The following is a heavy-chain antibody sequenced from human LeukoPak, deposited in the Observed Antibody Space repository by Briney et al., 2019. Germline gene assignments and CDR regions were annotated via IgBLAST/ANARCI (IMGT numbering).Heavy chain of an antibody. CDR1: GYTFSMYA. D-gene: IGHD3-10*01. V-gene: IGHV1-3*01. J-gene: IGHJ6*04. CDR3: ARTPGPMVRGLKFYYYGMDV. Sequence: GASVKVSCKTSGYTFSMYAIHWVRQAPGQRLEWMGWINGGNGDTKYSQRFQGRVTITRDTAATTAHMDLSSLRSDDTAVYYCARTPGPMVRGLKFYYYGMDVWGKGTTVTVSS. CDR2: INGGNGDT.